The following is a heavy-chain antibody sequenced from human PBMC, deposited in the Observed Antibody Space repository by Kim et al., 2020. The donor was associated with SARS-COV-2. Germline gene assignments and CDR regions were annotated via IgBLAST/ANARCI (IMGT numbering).Heavy chain of an antibody. J-gene: IGHJ4*01. CDR2: INHSGST. V-gene: IGHV4-34*01. Sequence: SETLSLTCAVYGGSFSGYYWSWIRQPPGKGLEWIGEINHSGSTNYNPSLKSRVTISVDTSKNQFSLKLSSVTAADTAVYYCARGPWGGTLINRHNYFDY. CDR1: GGSFSGYY. CDR3: ARGPWGGTLINRHNYFDY. D-gene: IGHD1-26*01.